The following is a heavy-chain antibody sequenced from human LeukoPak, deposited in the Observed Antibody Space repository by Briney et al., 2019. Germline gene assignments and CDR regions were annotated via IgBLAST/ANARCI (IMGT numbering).Heavy chain of an antibody. CDR1: GDSVSSNSAA. J-gene: IGHJ5*02. CDR3: ARDRGFSYATWFDP. D-gene: IGHD5-18*01. V-gene: IGHV6-1*01. CDR2: TYYRSKWYT. Sequence: SQTLSLTCAISGDSVSSNSAAWIWIRQSPSRGLEWLGRTYYRSKWYTEYAVSVKSRITINPDTSKNQFSLQLNSVTPEDTAVYYCARDRGFSYATWFDPWGQGSLVTVSS.